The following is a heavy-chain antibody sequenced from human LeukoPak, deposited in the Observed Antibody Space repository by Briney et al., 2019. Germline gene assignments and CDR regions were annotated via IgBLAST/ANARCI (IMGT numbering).Heavy chain of an antibody. V-gene: IGHV3-53*05. CDR2: IYSGGST. D-gene: IGHD1-26*01. J-gene: IGHJ4*02. CDR1: GLTLSSTY. Sequence: GGSLRLSCAASGLTLSSTYMSWVRQAPGKGLEWVSVIYSGGSTYYADSVKGRFTISRDNSKNTLSLQMNSLRAEDTAVYYCARVLRHAIGSYMDDYWGQGTLVTVSS. CDR3: ARVLRHAIGSYMDDY.